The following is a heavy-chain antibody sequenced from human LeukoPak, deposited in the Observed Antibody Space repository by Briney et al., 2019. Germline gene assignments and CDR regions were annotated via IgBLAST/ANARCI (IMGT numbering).Heavy chain of an antibody. V-gene: IGHV3-23*01. CDR3: AKSRGSTLFDS. CDR1: GFSFTSYA. CDR2: INGGGDKT. J-gene: IGHJ4*02. Sequence: GGSLRLSCVASGFSFTSYAMSWVRQAPGKGLEWVSGINGGGDKTYYRDSVKGRITISRDNSKNTLYLQMNSLRAEDTAIYYCAKSRGSTLFDSWGQGTLVTVSS. D-gene: IGHD1-26*01.